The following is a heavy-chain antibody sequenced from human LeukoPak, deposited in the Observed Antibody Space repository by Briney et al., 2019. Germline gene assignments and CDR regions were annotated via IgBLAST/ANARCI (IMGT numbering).Heavy chain of an antibody. D-gene: IGHD3-10*01. V-gene: IGHV4-4*07. CDR2: MYASGIT. CDR3: AREYGHYGTEYYFGD. J-gene: IGHJ4*02. CDR1: GGSISSYH. Sequence: SETLSLTCTVSGGSISSYHWSWIRQPAGKGLEWIGRMYASGITTYNPSLKSRVTMSVDTSKNQFSLRLSSVTAADTAVYYCAREYGHYGTEYYFGDWGQGTLVTVSS.